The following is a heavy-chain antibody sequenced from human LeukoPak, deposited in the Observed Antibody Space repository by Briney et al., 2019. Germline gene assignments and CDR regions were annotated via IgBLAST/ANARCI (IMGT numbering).Heavy chain of an antibody. CDR3: AKGKASSWLDWFDP. Sequence: GGSLRLSCAASGFTFSTYAMTLVRQAPGRGLEWVSATSGGGGSTYYADSVKGRFTMSRDNSKNTVYLQMNSLRAEDTAVYFCAKGKASSWLDWFDPWGQGTLVTVSS. CDR2: TSGGGGST. D-gene: IGHD6-13*01. CDR1: GFTFSTYA. J-gene: IGHJ5*02. V-gene: IGHV3-23*01.